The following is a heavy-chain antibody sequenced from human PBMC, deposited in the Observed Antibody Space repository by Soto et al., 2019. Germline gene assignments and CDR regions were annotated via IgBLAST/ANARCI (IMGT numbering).Heavy chain of an antibody. D-gene: IGHD2-15*01. Sequence: PGGSLRLSCAAPGFTFSSYAMSWVRQAPGKGLEWVSAISGSGGSTYYADSVKGRFTISRDNSKNTLYLQMNSLRAEDTAVYYCAKEGLYCSGGSCYPAAAFDIWGQGTMVTVSS. V-gene: IGHV3-23*01. CDR1: GFTFSSYA. CDR3: AKEGLYCSGGSCYPAAAFDI. J-gene: IGHJ3*02. CDR2: ISGSGGST.